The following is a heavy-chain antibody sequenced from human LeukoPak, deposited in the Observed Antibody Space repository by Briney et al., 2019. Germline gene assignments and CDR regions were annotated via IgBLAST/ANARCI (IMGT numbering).Heavy chain of an antibody. CDR3: ARAYSSSWIDY. CDR2: INHSGST. D-gene: IGHD6-13*01. Sequence: SETLSLTCAVYGGSSSGYYWSWLRQPPGKGLEWIGEINHSGSTNYNPSLKSRVTISVDTSKNQFSLKLSSVTAADTAVYYCARAYSSSWIDYWGQGTLVTVSS. V-gene: IGHV4-34*01. J-gene: IGHJ4*02. CDR1: GGSSSGYY.